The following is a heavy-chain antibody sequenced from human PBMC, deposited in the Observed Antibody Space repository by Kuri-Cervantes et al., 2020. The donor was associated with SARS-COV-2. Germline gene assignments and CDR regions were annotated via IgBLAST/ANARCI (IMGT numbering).Heavy chain of an antibody. V-gene: IGHV3-9*01. Sequence: GGSLRLSCAASGFTFDDYAMHWVRQAPGKGLEWVSGISWNSGSIGYADSVKGRFTISRDNAKNSLYLQMSSLRAEDTALYHCARVESPLNWGTYFDYWGQGTLVTVSS. D-gene: IGHD7-27*01. J-gene: IGHJ4*02. CDR3: ARVESPLNWGTYFDY. CDR2: ISWNSGSI. CDR1: GFTFDDYA.